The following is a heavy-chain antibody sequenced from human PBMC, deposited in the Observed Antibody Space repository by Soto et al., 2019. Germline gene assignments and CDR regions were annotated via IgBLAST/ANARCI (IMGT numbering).Heavy chain of an antibody. Sequence: ASVKVSCKASGYSFTDYHIHWVRQAPGQGLEWLGRINPKSGGTSTAQKFQGWVTMTTDTSSSTASMELTRLTSDDTAIYYCARGDSTDCSNGVCSFFYNHDTDVWGQGTTVTVSS. D-gene: IGHD2-8*01. V-gene: IGHV1-2*04. CDR2: INPKSGGT. CDR3: ARGDSTDCSNGVCSFFYNHDTDV. J-gene: IGHJ6*02. CDR1: GYSFTDYH.